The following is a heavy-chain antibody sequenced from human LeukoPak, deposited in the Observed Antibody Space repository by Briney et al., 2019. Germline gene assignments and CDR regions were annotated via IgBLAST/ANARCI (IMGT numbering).Heavy chain of an antibody. V-gene: IGHV4-39*07. J-gene: IGHJ3*02. CDR2: IYCSGST. Sequence: KSSETLSLTCTVSGGSSSSSSYYWGWIRQPPGKGLEWIGSIYCSGSTYYNPSLKSRVTISVDTSKNQFSLKLSSVTAADTAVYYCARGVLRFLFEAFDIWGQGTMITVSS. CDR3: ARGVLRFLFEAFDI. D-gene: IGHD3-3*01. CDR1: GGSSSSSSYY.